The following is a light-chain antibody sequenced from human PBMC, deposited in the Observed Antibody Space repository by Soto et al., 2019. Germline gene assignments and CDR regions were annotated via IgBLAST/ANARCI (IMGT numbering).Light chain of an antibody. Sequence: EIVLTQSPGTLSLSPGERATLSCRASQSVSSSYLAWYQQKPGQAPRLLIYGASYRATGIPDRFSGGGSGTDFTLTISRLEPEDFAVYYCQQYGTSPNTFGQGTRLEIK. CDR3: QQYGTSPNT. CDR1: QSVSSSY. J-gene: IGKJ5*01. CDR2: GAS. V-gene: IGKV3-20*01.